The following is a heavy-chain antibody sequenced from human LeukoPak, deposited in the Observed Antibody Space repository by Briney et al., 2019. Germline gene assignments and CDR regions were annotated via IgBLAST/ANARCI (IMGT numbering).Heavy chain of an antibody. Sequence: GASVKVSCKASGYSFSGNYIRWVRQAPAQGLEWMGWINPKTGSTNYAEKFQGRVTMTRDTSISTCYMELSRLRSDDVAVYYCARSSGGSGRWGDNWFDPWGQGTLVIVSS. D-gene: IGHD3-10*01. CDR3: ARSSGGSGRWGDNWFDP. CDR2: INPKTGST. V-gene: IGHV1-2*02. J-gene: IGHJ5*02. CDR1: GYSFSGNY.